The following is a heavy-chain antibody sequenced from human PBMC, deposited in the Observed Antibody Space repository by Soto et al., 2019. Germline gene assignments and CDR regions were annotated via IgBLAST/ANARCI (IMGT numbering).Heavy chain of an antibody. J-gene: IGHJ4*02. CDR1: GFTFSSNA. CDR2: ITGSGANT. CDR3: AKGPVRFDY. V-gene: IGHV3-23*01. D-gene: IGHD1-1*01. Sequence: EVQLLESGGGLVQPGGSLRISCAASGFTFSSNALYWVRQAPGKGLEWVAAITGSGANTYYADSVKGRFTISRDNFKNTVYLEMNSLRADDTAVYYCAKGPVRFDYWGQGTLVTVSS.